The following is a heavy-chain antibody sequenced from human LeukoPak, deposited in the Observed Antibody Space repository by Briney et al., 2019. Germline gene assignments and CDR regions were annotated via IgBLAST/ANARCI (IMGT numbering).Heavy chain of an antibody. D-gene: IGHD4-17*01. CDR1: VFSLTTYA. J-gene: IGHJ4*02. Sequence: GGSLRLACAASVFSLTTYAMGWVRQAPGKGLEWVSVINDRGDSTYYADSVKGRFTISRDNSKNTVLLQMNNLRLEDAAVYYCARGSRYGDYPYYCDFWGQGTLVTVSS. CDR2: INDRGDST. CDR3: ARGSRYGDYPYYCDF. V-gene: IGHV3-23*01.